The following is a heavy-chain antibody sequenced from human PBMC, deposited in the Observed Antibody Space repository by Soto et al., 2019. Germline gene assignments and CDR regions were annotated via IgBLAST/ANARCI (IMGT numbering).Heavy chain of an antibody. CDR2: ISGSVGST. D-gene: IGHD3-3*01. J-gene: IGHJ6*03. CDR1: GFTFSSYA. V-gene: IGHV3-23*01. Sequence: GGSLRLSCAASGFTFSSYAMSWVRQAPGKGLEWVSAISGSVGSTYYADSAKGRFTISRDNSKDTLYLQMNSLRAEDTAVYYCAKDRPDHPRYYGDYYYYMDVWGKGTTVTVSS. CDR3: AKDRPDHPRYYGDYYYYMDV.